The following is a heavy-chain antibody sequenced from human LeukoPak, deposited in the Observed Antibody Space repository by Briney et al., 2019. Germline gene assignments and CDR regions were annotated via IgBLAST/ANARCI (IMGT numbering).Heavy chain of an antibody. D-gene: IGHD2-8*01. Sequence: GGSLRLSCAASGFTFSSYWMSWVRQAPGKGMEWVANIKPDSSEIYYADSVKGRFTSSRDNAKNSLYLQMHSLRAEDTAVYYCAREDRYAGDYWGQGTLVTVSS. CDR1: GFTFSSYW. V-gene: IGHV3-7*01. CDR3: AREDRYAGDY. J-gene: IGHJ4*02. CDR2: IKPDSSEI.